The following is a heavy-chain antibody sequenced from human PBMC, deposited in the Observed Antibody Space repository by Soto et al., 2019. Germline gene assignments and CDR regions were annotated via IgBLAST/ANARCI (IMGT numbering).Heavy chain of an antibody. CDR1: GGTFSSYA. J-gene: IGHJ3*02. CDR3: ARDQLSGSYYKGTDAFDI. V-gene: IGHV1-69*13. D-gene: IGHD1-26*01. CDR2: IIPIFGTA. Sequence: SVKVSCKASGGTFSSYAISWVRQAPGQGLEWMGGIIPIFGTANYAQKFQGRVTITADESTSTAYMEPSSLRSEDTAVYYCARDQLSGSYYKGTDAFDIWGQGTMVTVSS.